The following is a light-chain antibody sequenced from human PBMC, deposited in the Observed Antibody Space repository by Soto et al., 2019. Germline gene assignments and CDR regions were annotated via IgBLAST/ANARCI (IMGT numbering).Light chain of an antibody. CDR3: QQYNNWPRVT. V-gene: IGKV3-15*01. Sequence: SPATLSVSPGERATLSYRASQSVSSNLAWYQQKPGQAPRLLIYGASTRATGIPARFSGSGSGTEFTLTISSLQSEDFAVYYCQQYNNWPRVTFGQGTRLEIK. CDR1: QSVSSN. J-gene: IGKJ5*01. CDR2: GAS.